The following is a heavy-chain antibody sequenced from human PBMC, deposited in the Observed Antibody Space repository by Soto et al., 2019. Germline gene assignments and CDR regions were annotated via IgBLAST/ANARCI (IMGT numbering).Heavy chain of an antibody. V-gene: IGHV1-8*01. Sequence: QVQLVQSGAEVKKPGASVKVSCKASGYTFTSYDINWVRQATGQGLEWMGWMNPNSGNTGYAQKFQGRVTMTRNTSISTANMELSSLRSEDTAVYYCARASPIAARLFYYYYGMDVWGQGTTVTVSS. D-gene: IGHD6-6*01. CDR1: GYTFTSYD. CDR3: ARASPIAARLFYYYYGMDV. J-gene: IGHJ6*02. CDR2: MNPNSGNT.